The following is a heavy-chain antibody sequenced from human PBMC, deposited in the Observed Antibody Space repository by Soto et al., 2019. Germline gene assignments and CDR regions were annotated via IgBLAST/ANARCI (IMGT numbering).Heavy chain of an antibody. CDR2: MNPNSGNT. V-gene: IGHV1-8*01. D-gene: IGHD2-2*01. CDR1: GYTFTSYD. Sequence: GASVKVSCKASGYTFTSYDINWVRQATGQGLEWKGRMNPNSGNTGYAQKFQGRVTMTRNTSISTAYMELSSLRSEDTAVYYCARKDQLLSHYYYYMDVWGKGTTVTVSS. J-gene: IGHJ6*03. CDR3: ARKDQLLSHYYYYMDV.